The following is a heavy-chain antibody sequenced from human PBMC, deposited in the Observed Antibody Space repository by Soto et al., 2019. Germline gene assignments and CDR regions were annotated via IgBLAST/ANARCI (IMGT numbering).Heavy chain of an antibody. CDR1: GFTFSSYG. CDR3: AKEGGYDFWSGYYSSYDWFDP. Sequence: VQLVESGGGVVQPGRSLRLSCAASGFTFSSYGMHWVRQAPGKGLEWVAVISYDGSNKYYADSVKGRFTISRDNSKNTLYLQMNSLRAEDTAVYYCAKEGGYDFWSGYYSSYDWFDPWGQGTLVTVSS. J-gene: IGHJ5*02. V-gene: IGHV3-30*18. D-gene: IGHD3-3*01. CDR2: ISYDGSNK.